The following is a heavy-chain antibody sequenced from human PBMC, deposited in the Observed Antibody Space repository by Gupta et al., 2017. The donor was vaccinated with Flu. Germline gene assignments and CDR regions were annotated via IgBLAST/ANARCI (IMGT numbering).Heavy chain of an antibody. CDR2: ISGGGGST. D-gene: IGHD1-26*01. CDR1: GLTFSSYA. J-gene: IGHJ4*02. Sequence: EVQLLESGGGLVQPGGSLRLSCAASGLTFSSYAMSLVRQAPGKGLEWVSGISGGGGSTNYADAVKGRFTISRDNSKNTVYLQMNSLRAEDTAVYYCAESEASGNYDFDYWGQGTLVTVSS. CDR3: AESEASGNYDFDY. V-gene: IGHV3-23*01.